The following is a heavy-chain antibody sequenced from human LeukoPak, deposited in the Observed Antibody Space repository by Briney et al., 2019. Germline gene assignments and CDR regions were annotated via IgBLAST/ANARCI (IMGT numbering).Heavy chain of an antibody. CDR3: ARGGGLCSSTSCYLDY. CDR2: IYTSGSA. D-gene: IGHD2-2*01. J-gene: IGHJ4*02. CDR1: GGSISSGSYY. Sequence: SETLSLTCTVSGGSISSGSYYWSWIRQPAGKGLEWIGRIYTSGSANYNPSLKSRVTMSVDTSKNQFSLKLSSVTAADTAVYYCARGGGLCSSTSCYLDYWGQGTLVTVSS. V-gene: IGHV4-61*02.